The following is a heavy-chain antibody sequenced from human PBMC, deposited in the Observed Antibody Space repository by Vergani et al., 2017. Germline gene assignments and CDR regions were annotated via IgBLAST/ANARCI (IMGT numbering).Heavy chain of an antibody. J-gene: IGHJ2*01. V-gene: IGHV1-58*02. Sequence: QMQLVQSGPEVKKPGTSVKVSCKASGFTFTSSAMQWVRQARGQRLEWIGWIVVGSGNTNYAQKFQERVTITRDMSTSTAYMELSSLRSEDTAVYYCARDPRDGYTLNYWYFDLWGRGTLVTVSS. CDR2: IVVGSGNT. CDR1: GFTFTSSA. CDR3: ARDPRDGYTLNYWYFDL. D-gene: IGHD5-24*01.